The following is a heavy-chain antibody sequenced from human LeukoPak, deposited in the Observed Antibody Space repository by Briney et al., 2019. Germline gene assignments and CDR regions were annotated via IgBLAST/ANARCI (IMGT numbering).Heavy chain of an antibody. V-gene: IGHV3-30*02. CDR2: IRYDGSNK. D-gene: IGHD6-19*01. CDR3: AKDSSVFIAVAGTGDAFDI. CDR1: GFTFSSYG. Sequence: GGSLRLSCAASGFTFSSYGMHWVRQAPGKGLEWVAFIRYDGSNKYYADSVKGRFTIFRDNSKNTLYLQMNSLRAEDTAVYYCAKDSSVFIAVAGTGDAFDIWGQGTMVTVSS. J-gene: IGHJ3*02.